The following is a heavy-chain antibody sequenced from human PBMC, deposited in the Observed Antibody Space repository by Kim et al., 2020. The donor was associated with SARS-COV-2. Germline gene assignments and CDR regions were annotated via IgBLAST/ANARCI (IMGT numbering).Heavy chain of an antibody. CDR2: INHSGST. CDR1: GGSFSGYY. J-gene: IGHJ5*02. D-gene: IGHD3-3*01. CDR3: ARRGLTIFGVVITSKDRFDP. Sequence: SETLSLTCAVYGGSFSGYYWSWIRQPPGKGLEWIGEINHSGSTNYNPSLKSRVTISVDTSKNQFSLKLSSVTAADTAVYYCARRGLTIFGVVITSKDRFDPWGQGTLVTVSS. V-gene: IGHV4-34*01.